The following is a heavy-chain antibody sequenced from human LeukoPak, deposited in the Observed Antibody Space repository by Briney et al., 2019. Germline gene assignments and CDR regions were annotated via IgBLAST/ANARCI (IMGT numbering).Heavy chain of an antibody. CDR2: INGDGSAP. Sequence: PGGSLRLSRAASGFIFSAHWMHWVRQAPGEGLVWVSRINGDGSAPIYADSVKGRFTISRDNAKNTLYLQMNSLTLEDTAVYYCARDGSLPDYWGQGTLVTVSS. J-gene: IGHJ4*02. CDR3: ARDGSLPDY. CDR1: GFIFSAHW. D-gene: IGHD2-15*01. V-gene: IGHV3-74*01.